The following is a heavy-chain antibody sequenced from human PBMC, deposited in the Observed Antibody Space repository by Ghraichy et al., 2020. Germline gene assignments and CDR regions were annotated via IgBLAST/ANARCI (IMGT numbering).Heavy chain of an antibody. Sequence: LSLTCASSGFIFKNAWMNWVRQAPGKGLEWVGRIKSTADGGTIDYAAPVRGRFTIPRDDSQSTLYLQMKSLKTEDTGVYYCATEADSTTYIDYWGQGQLVTVSS. CDR2: IKSTADGGTI. D-gene: IGHD1-14*01. CDR3: ATEADSTTYIDY. V-gene: IGHV3-15*07. CDR1: GFIFKNAW. J-gene: IGHJ4*02.